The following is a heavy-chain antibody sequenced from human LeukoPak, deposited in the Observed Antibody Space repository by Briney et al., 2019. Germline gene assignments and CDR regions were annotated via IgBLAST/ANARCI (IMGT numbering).Heavy chain of an antibody. CDR1: GFTFSSYE. J-gene: IGHJ6*04. CDR3: AREGVVVPMDV. CDR2: ISSSGSTI. D-gene: IGHD2-2*01. Sequence: GGSLRLSCAASGFTFSSYEMNWVRQAPGEGREWVSYISSSGSTIYYADSVKGRFTISRDNAKNSLYLQMNSLRAEDTAVYYCAREGVVVPMDVWGKGTTVTVSS. V-gene: IGHV3-48*03.